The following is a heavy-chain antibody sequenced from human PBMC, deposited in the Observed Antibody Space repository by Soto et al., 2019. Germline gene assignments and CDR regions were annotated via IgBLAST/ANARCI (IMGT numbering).Heavy chain of an antibody. CDR2: INPNSDGT. V-gene: IGHV1-2*04. CDR3: ARGGSSSWYEDAFDI. CDR1: GYTFTGYY. Sequence: ASVKVSCKASGYTFTGYYMHGVRRAPGQGLGWMGWINPNSDGTNYAQKFQGWVTMTRDTSISTAYMELSRLRSDDTAVYYCARGGSSSWYEDAFDIWGQGTMVTVSS. D-gene: IGHD6-13*01. J-gene: IGHJ3*02.